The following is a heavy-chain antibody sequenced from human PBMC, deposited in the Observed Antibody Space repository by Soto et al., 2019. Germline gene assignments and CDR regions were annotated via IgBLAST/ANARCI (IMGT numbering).Heavy chain of an antibody. CDR2: IYYSGST. V-gene: IGHV4-61*08. CDR3: VSHRNYIVVSGSYFDY. J-gene: IGHJ4*02. Sequence: PSETLSLTCTVSGGSLSSGAYYWSWIRQHPGKGLEWIGYIYYSGSTNYNPSLKSRVTVSVDTSKNQFSLKLTSMTAADTAVYFCVSHRNYIVVSGSYFDYWSQGTLVTVSS. CDR1: GGSLSSGAYY. D-gene: IGHD6-19*01.